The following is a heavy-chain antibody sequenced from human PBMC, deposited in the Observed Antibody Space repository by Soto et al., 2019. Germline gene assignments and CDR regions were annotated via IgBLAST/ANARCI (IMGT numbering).Heavy chain of an antibody. V-gene: IGHV3-23*01. Sequence: GGSLRLSCAASGFTFSSYAMSWVRQAPGKGLEWVSAISGSGGSTYYADSVKGRFTISRDNSKNTLYLQINNLRAEDTAVYYFANDRWGRGARYCTNGVCYYDAFDIWGQGTMVTVSS. D-gene: IGHD2-8*01. CDR1: GFTFSSYA. CDR3: ANDRWGRGARYCTNGVCYYDAFDI. J-gene: IGHJ3*02. CDR2: ISGSGGST.